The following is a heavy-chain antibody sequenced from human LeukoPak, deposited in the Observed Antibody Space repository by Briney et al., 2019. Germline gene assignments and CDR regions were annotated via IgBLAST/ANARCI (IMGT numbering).Heavy chain of an antibody. J-gene: IGHJ4*02. V-gene: IGHV1-18*04. CDR2: VSTYDGKI. CDR1: GYMFISYS. D-gene: IGHD3-22*01. CDR3: AREFYDYYDSSGYYY. Sequence: ASVKVSCKASGYMFISYSISWVRQAPGQGLEWMGWVSTYDGKIKYAQKFQGRVTMTTDSSTSTAYMELRGLRSDDTAVYYCAREFYDYYDSSGYYYWGQGTLVSVSS.